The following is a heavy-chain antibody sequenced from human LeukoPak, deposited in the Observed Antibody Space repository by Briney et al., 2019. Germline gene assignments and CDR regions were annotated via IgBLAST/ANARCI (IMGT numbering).Heavy chain of an antibody. CDR1: GFTFSSYA. CDR2: ISGSGGST. V-gene: IGHV3-23*01. CDR3: AKTSGSSWAYYFDY. J-gene: IGHJ4*02. Sequence: PGGSLRLSCAASGFTFSSYAMSWVRQAPGKGLEWVSAISGSGGSTYYADSVKGRFTTSRDNSKNTLYLQMNSLRAEDTAVYYCAKTSGSSWAYYFDYWGQGTLVTVSS. D-gene: IGHD6-13*01.